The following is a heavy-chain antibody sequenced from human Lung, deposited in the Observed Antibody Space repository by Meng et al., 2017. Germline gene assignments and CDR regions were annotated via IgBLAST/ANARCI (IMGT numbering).Heavy chain of an antibody. Sequence: SETLSLTCTVSGGSISSRSYYWGWIRQTPGKGLEWIGSIYYSGSTYHNPSLKSRVPLSVDTSKNQLSLKVTSVTAADTDVYECARDRICSGGGLYGVDYWGQGTLVTVSS. CDR1: GGSISSRSYY. CDR3: ARDRICSGGGLYGVDY. CDR2: IYYSGST. V-gene: IGHV4-39*07. J-gene: IGHJ4*02. D-gene: IGHD2-15*01.